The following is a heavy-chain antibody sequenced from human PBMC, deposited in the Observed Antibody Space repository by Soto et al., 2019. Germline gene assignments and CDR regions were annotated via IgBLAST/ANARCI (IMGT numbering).Heavy chain of an antibody. Sequence: ASVKVSCKASGYIFTGYYMHWVRQAPGQGLEWMGWINPNSGDTNYTQKFQGWVTMTMDTSISTAYMELSRLRSDDTAVYYCATSRISIAVAGETEYYFDYWGQGTLVTVSS. D-gene: IGHD6-19*01. CDR3: ATSRISIAVAGETEYYFDY. CDR2: INPNSGDT. CDR1: GYIFTGYY. J-gene: IGHJ4*02. V-gene: IGHV1-2*04.